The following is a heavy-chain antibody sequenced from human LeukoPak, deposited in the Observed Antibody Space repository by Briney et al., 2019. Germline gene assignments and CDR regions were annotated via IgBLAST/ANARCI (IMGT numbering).Heavy chain of an antibody. V-gene: IGHV3-23*01. Sequence: PGGSLRLSCAASGFTFSSYAMSWVRQAPGKGLEWVSAISGSGGSTYYADSVKGRFTISRDNSKNTLYLQMNSLRAEDTAVYYCANQQTHSMVYFDYWGQGTLVTVSS. J-gene: IGHJ4*02. D-gene: IGHD3-10*01. CDR1: GFTFSSYA. CDR2: ISGSGGST. CDR3: ANQQTHSMVYFDY.